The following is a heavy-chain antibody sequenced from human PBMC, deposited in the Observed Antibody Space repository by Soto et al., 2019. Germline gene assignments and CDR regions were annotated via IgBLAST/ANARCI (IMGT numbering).Heavy chain of an antibody. V-gene: IGHV3-23*01. CDR3: AKRGGDSGWGDFDS. CDR1: GFPFSRCA. Sequence: EVHLLESGGGLVQPGGSLRLSCAASGFPFSRCAMNWVRQAPGKGLEWVSTISHSDHSTYYADSVKGRFTVPRDNSENTLYLQMNSVRAEDTAIYYCAKRGGDSGWGDFDSWGQGTLVTVSS. CDR2: ISHSDHST. J-gene: IGHJ4*02. D-gene: IGHD6-19*01.